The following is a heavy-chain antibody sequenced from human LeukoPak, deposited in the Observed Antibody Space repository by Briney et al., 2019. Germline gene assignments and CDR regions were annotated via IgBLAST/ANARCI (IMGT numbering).Heavy chain of an antibody. D-gene: IGHD4-23*01. CDR3: ARDGGGNSRPFDY. CDR1: GGSLSSYY. CDR2: IYYSGST. Sequence: SETLSLTCTVSGGSLSSYYWSWIRQPPGKGLEWIGNIYYSGSTNYNPSLKSRVTISVDTSKNQFSLKVSSVTAADTAVYYCARDGGGNSRPFDYWGQGTPVTVCS. V-gene: IGHV4-59*01. J-gene: IGHJ4*02.